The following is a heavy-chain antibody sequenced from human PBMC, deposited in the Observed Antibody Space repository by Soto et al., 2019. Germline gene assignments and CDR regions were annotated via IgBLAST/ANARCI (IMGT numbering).Heavy chain of an antibody. D-gene: IGHD3-3*01. CDR2: ISAYNGNT. J-gene: IGHJ6*03. CDR1: GYTFTSYG. CDR3: AREGVGLNAEYYYYYMDV. V-gene: IGHV1-18*01. Sequence: QVQLVQSGAEVKKPGASVKVSCKASGYTFTSYGISWVRQAPGQGLEWMGWISAYNGNTNYAQKLQGRVTMTTDTSTSIAYMELRSLRSDDTAVYYCAREGVGLNAEYYYYYMDVWGKGTTVTVSS.